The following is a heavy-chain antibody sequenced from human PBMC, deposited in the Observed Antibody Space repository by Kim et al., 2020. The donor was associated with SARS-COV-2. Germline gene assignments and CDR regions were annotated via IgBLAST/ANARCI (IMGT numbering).Heavy chain of an antibody. CDR3: ACLAVAGDPWGGFDY. D-gene: IGHD6-19*01. V-gene: IGHV1-3*01. J-gene: IGHJ4*02. Sequence: QKFHGRVTITRDTSASPAYMELGSLRSEDTAVYYCACLAVAGDPWGGFDYWGQGTLVTVSS.